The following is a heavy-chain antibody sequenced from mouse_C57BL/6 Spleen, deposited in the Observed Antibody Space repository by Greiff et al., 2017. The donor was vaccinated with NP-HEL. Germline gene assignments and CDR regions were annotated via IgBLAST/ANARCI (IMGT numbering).Heavy chain of an antibody. D-gene: IGHD2-4*01. V-gene: IGHV1-18*01. CDR1: GYTFTDYN. Sequence: VQLQQSGPELVKPGASVKIPCKASGYTFTDYNMDWVKQSHGKSLEWIGDINPNNGGTIYNQKFKGKATLTVDKSSSTAYMELRSLTSDDTAVYYCARSPLYDDYDGFAYWGQGTLVTVSA. CDR2: INPNNGGT. J-gene: IGHJ3*01. CDR3: ARSPLYDDYDGFAY.